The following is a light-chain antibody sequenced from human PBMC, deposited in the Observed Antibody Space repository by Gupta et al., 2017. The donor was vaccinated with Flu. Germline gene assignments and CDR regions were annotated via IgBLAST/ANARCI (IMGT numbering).Light chain of an antibody. J-gene: IGLJ3*02. CDR1: SSNIGRDY. CDR2: RDN. CDR3: ASWDDSLRVRV. V-gene: IGLV1-47*01. Sequence: PPXXXGTPXXRVTXXXSGSSSNIGRDYVYWYQQFPGKAPKVLIYRDNQRPSGVPDRFSGSKSGTSASLAISGLRSEDEADYYCASWDDSLRVRVFGGGTKLTVL.